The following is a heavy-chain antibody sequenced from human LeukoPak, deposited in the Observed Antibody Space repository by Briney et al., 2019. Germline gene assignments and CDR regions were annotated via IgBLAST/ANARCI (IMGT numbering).Heavy chain of an antibody. CDR1: GFTFSSYA. D-gene: IGHD1-1*01. Sequence: GGSLRLSCAASGFTFSSYAMHWVRQAPGKGLEWVAVISYDGSNKYYADSVKGRFTISRGNSKNTLYLQMNSLRAEDTAVYYCARYTTLVLYWGQGTLVTVSS. CDR2: ISYDGSNK. V-gene: IGHV3-30-3*01. CDR3: ARYTTLVLY. J-gene: IGHJ4*02.